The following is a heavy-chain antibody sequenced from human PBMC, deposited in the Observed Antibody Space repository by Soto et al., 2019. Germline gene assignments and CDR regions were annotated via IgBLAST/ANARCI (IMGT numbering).Heavy chain of an antibody. CDR1: GGSISSGDYY. V-gene: IGHV4-30-4*01. CDR3: AREYVEYSSSSGFDY. Sequence: LSLTCTVSGGSISSGDYYWSWIRQPPGKGLEWIGYIYYSGSTYYNPSLKSRVTISVDTSKNQFSLKLSSVTAADTAVYYCAREYVEYSSSSGFDYWGQGTLVTVSS. D-gene: IGHD6-6*01. J-gene: IGHJ4*02. CDR2: IYYSGST.